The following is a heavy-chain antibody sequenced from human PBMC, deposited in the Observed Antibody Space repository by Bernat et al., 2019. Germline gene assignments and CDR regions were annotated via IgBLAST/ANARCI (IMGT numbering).Heavy chain of an antibody. CDR1: GFTFSDFW. CDR2: IKQDGSEK. CDR3: ARAPDSNSWGVYYYYGMDV. J-gene: IGHJ6*02. Sequence: VQLVESGGGVVQPGRSLRLSCAASGFTFSDFWMSWVRQAPGKGLEWVANIKQDGSEKYYVDSVKGRFTISRDNAKKSLYLQMNCLRAEDTAVYYCARAPDSNSWGVYYYYGMDVWGQGTTVTVSS. V-gene: IGHV3-7*03. D-gene: IGHD6-13*01.